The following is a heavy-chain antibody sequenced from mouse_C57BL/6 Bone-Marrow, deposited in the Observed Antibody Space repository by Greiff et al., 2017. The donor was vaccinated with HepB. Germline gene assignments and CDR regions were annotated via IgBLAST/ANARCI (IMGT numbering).Heavy chain of an antibody. V-gene: IGHV3-6*01. CDR3: AREGGSRGGDYFDY. CDR1: GYSITSGYY. J-gene: IGHJ2*01. D-gene: IGHD1-1*01. CDR2: ISYDGSN. Sequence: EVQLQESGPGLVKPSQSLSLTCSVTGYSITSGYYWNWIRQFPGNKLEWMGYISYDGSNNYNPSLKNRISITRDTSKTQFFLKLNSGTTEDTATYYCAREGGSRGGDYFDYWGQGTTLTVSS.